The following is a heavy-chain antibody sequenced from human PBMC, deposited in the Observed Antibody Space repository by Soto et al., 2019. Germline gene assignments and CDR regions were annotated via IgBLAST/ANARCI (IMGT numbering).Heavy chain of an antibody. V-gene: IGHV3-23*01. Sequence: PGGSLRLSCAASGFTLSRYAMSWGRQAPGKGLEWVSAISGSGGSTYYADSVKGRFTISRDNSKNTLYLQMNSLRAEDTAVYYCARRRDYYGSGSYYSVLVDYYGMDVWGQGTTVTVSS. J-gene: IGHJ6*02. CDR1: GFTLSRYA. CDR3: ARRRDYYGSGSYYSVLVDYYGMDV. CDR2: ISGSGGST. D-gene: IGHD3-10*01.